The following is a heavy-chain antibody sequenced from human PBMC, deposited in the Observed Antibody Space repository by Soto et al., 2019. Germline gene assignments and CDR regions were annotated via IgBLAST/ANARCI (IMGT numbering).Heavy chain of an antibody. CDR2: IDPSDSYT. V-gene: IGHV5-10-1*03. D-gene: IGHD2-21*02. CDR3: ARQAYCGGDCYLTNWFDP. CDR1: GYSFISYW. J-gene: IGHJ5*02. Sequence: EVQLVQSGAEVKKPGESLRISCKGSGYSFISYWISWVRQKPGKGLEWLGRIDPSDSYTNYSPSFQGRVTISADKSISTAHLQWSSLKASDTAMYYCARQAYCGGDCYLTNWFDPWGQGTLVTVSS.